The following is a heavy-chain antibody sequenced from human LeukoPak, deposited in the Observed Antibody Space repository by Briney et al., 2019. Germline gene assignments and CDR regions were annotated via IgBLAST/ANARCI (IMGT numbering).Heavy chain of an antibody. V-gene: IGHV3-15*01. CDR3: TTATLIRYCSSTSCHGFFDY. D-gene: IGHD2-2*01. J-gene: IGHJ4*02. Sequence: SGGSLRLSCAASGFTFSNAWMSWVRQAPGKGLEWVGRIKSKTDGGTTDYAAPVKGSFTISRNDSKNTLHLQMNSLKTEDTAVYYCTTATLIRYCSSTSCHGFFDYWGQGTLVTVSS. CDR1: GFTFSNAW. CDR2: IKSKTDGGTT.